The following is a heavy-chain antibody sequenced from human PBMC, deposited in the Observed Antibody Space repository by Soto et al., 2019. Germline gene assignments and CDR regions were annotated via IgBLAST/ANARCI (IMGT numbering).Heavy chain of an antibody. V-gene: IGHV3-15*01. D-gene: IGHD2-15*01. CDR1: GFTFSNAW. CDR3: TTVGYCSGGSCYSSYYFDY. CDR2: IKSKTDGGTT. Sequence: GGSLRLSCAASGFTFSNAWMSWVRQAPGKGLEWVGRIKSKTDGGTTDYAAPVKGRFTISRDDSKNTLYLQMNSLKTEDTAVYYCTTVGYCSGGSCYSSYYFDYWGQGTLVTVSS. J-gene: IGHJ4*02.